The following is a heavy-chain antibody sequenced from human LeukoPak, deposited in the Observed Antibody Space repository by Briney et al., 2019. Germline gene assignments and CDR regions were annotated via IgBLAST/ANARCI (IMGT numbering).Heavy chain of an antibody. D-gene: IGHD6-19*01. V-gene: IGHV4-34*01. CDR2: INHSGSN. Sequence: PSETLSLTCAVYGGSFSRYYWSWIRQPPGKGVEWVGEINHSGSNNYNPSLKRRVNISIDTSKKQLSQKRSYGAAADTAIYYCARGRSSGLSSSIDSWGQGSLVTVSS. CDR3: ARGRSSGLSSSIDS. CDR1: GGSFSRYY. J-gene: IGHJ4*02.